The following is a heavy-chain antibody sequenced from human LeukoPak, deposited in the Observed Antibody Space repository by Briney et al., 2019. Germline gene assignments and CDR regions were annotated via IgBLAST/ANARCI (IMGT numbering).Heavy chain of an antibody. V-gene: IGHV3-30*02. D-gene: IGHD3-10*01. CDR2: IRFDGTNK. J-gene: IGHJ4*02. CDR3: AKPLLWFGEFTSYYFDY. CDR1: GFTFSSYG. Sequence: GGSLRLSCAASGFTFSSYGMHWVRQAPGKGLEWVAFIRFDGTNKYYADSVKGRFTISRDNSKNTLYLQMNSLRAEDTAVYYCAKPLLWFGEFTSYYFDYWGQGTLVTVSS.